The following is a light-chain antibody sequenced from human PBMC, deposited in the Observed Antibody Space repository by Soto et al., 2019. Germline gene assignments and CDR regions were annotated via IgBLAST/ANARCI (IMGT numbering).Light chain of an antibody. Sequence: EIVLTQSPGTLSLSPGERATLACRASQSVSSSYLAWHQQKPGQAPRLLIYDASSRATCIPDRFSGSGSGTDFTLTISRLEPEDCAVYYCQQYGSSPYTFGQGTKLEIK. J-gene: IGKJ2*01. CDR2: DAS. CDR1: QSVSSSY. CDR3: QQYGSSPYT. V-gene: IGKV3-20*01.